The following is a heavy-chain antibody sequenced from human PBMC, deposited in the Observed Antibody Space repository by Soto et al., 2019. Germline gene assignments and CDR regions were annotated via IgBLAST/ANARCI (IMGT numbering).Heavy chain of an antibody. CDR2: IIPIFGTA. J-gene: IGHJ6*02. CDR3: AISENYYYGMDV. CDR1: GGTFSSYA. V-gene: IGHV1-69*13. Sequence: SVKVSCKASGGTFSSYAISWVRQAPGQGLEWMGGIIPIFGTANYAQKFQGRVTITADESTSTAYMELSSLRSEDTAVYYCAISENYYYGMDVWGQGTTVTVSS.